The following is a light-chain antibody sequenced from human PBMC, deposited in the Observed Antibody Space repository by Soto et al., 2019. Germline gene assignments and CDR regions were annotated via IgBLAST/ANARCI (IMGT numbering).Light chain of an antibody. CDR1: SSNIGAGYV. Sequence: QSVLTQPPSVSGAPGQRVTISCTGSSSNIGAGYVVHWYQQLPGAAPKLLIFSDNNRPSGVSNRFSGSKSGNTASLTISGLQAEDEADYYCSSYTSSSTLVFGGGTQLTVL. CDR3: SSYTSSSTLV. V-gene: IGLV1-40*01. CDR2: SDN. J-gene: IGLJ2*01.